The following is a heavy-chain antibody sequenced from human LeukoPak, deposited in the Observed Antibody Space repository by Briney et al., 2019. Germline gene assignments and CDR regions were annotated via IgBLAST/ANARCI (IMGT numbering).Heavy chain of an antibody. D-gene: IGHD3-3*01. J-gene: IGHJ4*02. Sequence: ASVKVSCKASGYTFTTYAMNWVRQAPGQGLEWMGWINTNTGNPTYAQGFTGRFVFSLDTSVSTAYLQISSLKAEDTAVYYCARDADFWSGYPVPDDYWGQGTLVTVSS. CDR2: INTNTGNP. CDR1: GYTFTTYA. V-gene: IGHV7-4-1*02. CDR3: ARDADFWSGYPVPDDY.